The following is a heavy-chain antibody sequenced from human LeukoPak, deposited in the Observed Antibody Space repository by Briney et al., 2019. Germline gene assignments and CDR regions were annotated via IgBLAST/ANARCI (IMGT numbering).Heavy chain of an antibody. J-gene: IGHJ5*02. Sequence: GGSLRLSCEASGFTFSAYWMSWVRQAPGKGLEWVAVISYDGSNKYYADSVKGRFTISRDNSKNTLYLQMNSLRAEDTAVYYCAKTRRFSWVGATPNWFDPWGQGTLVTVSS. CDR1: GFTFSAYW. D-gene: IGHD1-26*01. CDR2: ISYDGSNK. V-gene: IGHV3-30*18. CDR3: AKTRRFSWVGATPNWFDP.